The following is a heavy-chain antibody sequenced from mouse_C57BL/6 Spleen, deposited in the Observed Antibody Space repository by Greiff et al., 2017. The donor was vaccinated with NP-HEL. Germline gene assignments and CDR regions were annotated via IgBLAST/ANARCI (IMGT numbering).Heavy chain of an antibody. Sequence: QVQLKQSGAELVMPGASVKLSCKASGYTFTSYWMHWVKQRPGQGLEWIGGIDPSDSYTNYNQKFKGKSTLTVDKSSSTAYMQLSSLTSEDSAVYYCARNYGSSRYYFDYWGQGTTLTVSS. D-gene: IGHD1-1*01. CDR3: ARNYGSSRYYFDY. CDR2: IDPSDSYT. J-gene: IGHJ2*01. V-gene: IGHV1-69*01. CDR1: GYTFTSYW.